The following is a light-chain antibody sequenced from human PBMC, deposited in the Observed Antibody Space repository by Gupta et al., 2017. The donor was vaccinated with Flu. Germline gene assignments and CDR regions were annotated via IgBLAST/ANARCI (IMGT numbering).Light chain of an antibody. Sequence: DIQMTQSPSSVSAFVGDRVTITCRASQGITDSLVWFQQKPGNAPKSLIFAASTVHSGVPSRFSGGGSGKVFTLTISSLQPEDFATYYCQQDYDNPHTFGQGTKLEIK. J-gene: IGKJ2*01. CDR2: AAS. CDR3: QQDYDNPHT. V-gene: IGKV1-16*01. CDR1: QGITDS.